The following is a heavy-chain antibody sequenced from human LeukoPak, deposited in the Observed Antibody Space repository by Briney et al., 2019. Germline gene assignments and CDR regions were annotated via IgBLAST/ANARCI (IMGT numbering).Heavy chain of an antibody. D-gene: IGHD3-22*01. CDR3: ARGEFRGGYYDSSGYYYFDY. J-gene: IGHJ4*02. CDR2: IIPIFGTA. Sequence: GSSVKVSCKASGGTFSSYAISWVRQAPGQGLEWMGGIIPIFGTANYAQKFQGRVTITADESTSTAYMELSSLRSEDTAVYYCARGEFRGGYYDSSGYYYFDYWGQGTLVTVSS. V-gene: IGHV1-69*01. CDR1: GGTFSSYA.